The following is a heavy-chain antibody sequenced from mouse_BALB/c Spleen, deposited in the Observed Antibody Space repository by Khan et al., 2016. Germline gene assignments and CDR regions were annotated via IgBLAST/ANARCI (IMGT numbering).Heavy chain of an antibody. CDR3: ARGTPFAS. D-gene: IGHD2-14*01. CDR1: GYAFSGYW. V-gene: IGHV1-80*01. CDR2: IYPGDGDT. Sequence: QVQLQQSGAELVRPGSSVKISCKASGYAFSGYWMHWVKQRPGQGLEWIGQIYPGDGDTNYNGKFKGKATLTADKSSSTAYMQLSSLTSEDSAVYFCARGTPFASWGQGTLVTVSA. J-gene: IGHJ3*01.